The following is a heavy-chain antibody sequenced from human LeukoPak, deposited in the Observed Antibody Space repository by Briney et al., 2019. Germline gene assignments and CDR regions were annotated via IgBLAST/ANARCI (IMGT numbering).Heavy chain of an antibody. J-gene: IGHJ4*02. CDR3: ATRTDYYDSSGYYDY. D-gene: IGHD3-22*01. CDR1: GYTLTELS. CDR2: FDPEDDET. Sequence: ASVKVSCKVSGYTLTELSMRWVRQAPGKGLEWMGGFDPEDDETIYAQKFQGRVTMTEDTSTDTAYMELSSLRSEDTAVYYCATRTDYYDSSGYYDYWGQGTLVTVSS. V-gene: IGHV1-24*01.